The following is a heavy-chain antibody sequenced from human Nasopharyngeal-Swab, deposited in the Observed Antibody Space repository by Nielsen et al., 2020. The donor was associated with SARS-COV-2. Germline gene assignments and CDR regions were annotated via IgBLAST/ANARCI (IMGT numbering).Heavy chain of an antibody. CDR1: GYTFTSYA. V-gene: IGHV1-3*01. CDR3: ARGGRYSSSSRIYYYMDV. CDR2: INAGNGNT. Sequence: ASVKVSCKASGYTFTSYAMHWVRQAPGQRLEWMGWINAGNGNTKYSQKFQGRVTITRDTSASTAYMELSSLRSEDTAVYYCARGGRYSSSSRIYYYMDVWGKGITVTVSS. J-gene: IGHJ6*03. D-gene: IGHD6-6*01.